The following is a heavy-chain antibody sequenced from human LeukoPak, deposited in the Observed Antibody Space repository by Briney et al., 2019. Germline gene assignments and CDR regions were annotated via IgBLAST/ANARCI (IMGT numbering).Heavy chain of an antibody. CDR1: GYTFTSYA. CDR2: INAGNGNT. J-gene: IGHJ4*02. CDR3: AREYSGYDSHFDY. Sequence: ASVKVSCKASGYTFTSYAMHWVRQAPGQRLEWMGWINAGNGNTKYSQKFQGRVTITRDTSASTAYMELSSLRSEDTAVYYCAREYSGYDSHFDYWGQGTLVTVSS. D-gene: IGHD5-12*01. V-gene: IGHV1-3*01.